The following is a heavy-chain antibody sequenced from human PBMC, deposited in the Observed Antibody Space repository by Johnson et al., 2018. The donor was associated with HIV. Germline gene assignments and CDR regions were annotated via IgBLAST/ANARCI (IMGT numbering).Heavy chain of an antibody. D-gene: IGHD5-18*01. J-gene: IGHJ3*02. CDR3: AKGRSPRIQLRTWAFDI. CDR2: ISESGDAT. CDR1: GFTFSTNA. V-gene: IGHV3-23*04. Sequence: VQLVESGGGLVKPGGSLRLSCGASGFTFSTNAISWVRQAPGKGLEWVSAISESGDATHYADFVKGRFTISRDNSKNTLYLQMNSLRAEDTAVYYCAKGRSPRIQLRTWAFDIWGQGTMVIVSS.